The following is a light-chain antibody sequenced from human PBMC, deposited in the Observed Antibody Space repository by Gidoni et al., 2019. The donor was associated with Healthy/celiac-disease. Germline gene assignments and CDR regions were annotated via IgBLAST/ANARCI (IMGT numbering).Light chain of an antibody. CDR3: QQRSNWPVA. Sequence: EIVLTQSPATLSLSPGERATLSCRASQSVSSDLAWYQQKPGQAPRLLIDDASNRATGIPARFSGSGSGTDFTLTISSLEPVYFAVYYCQQRSNWPVAFGQGTKLEIK. CDR1: QSVSSD. J-gene: IGKJ2*01. CDR2: DAS. V-gene: IGKV3-11*01.